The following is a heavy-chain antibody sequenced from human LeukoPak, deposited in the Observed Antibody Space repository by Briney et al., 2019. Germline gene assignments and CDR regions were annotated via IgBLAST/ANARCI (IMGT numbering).Heavy chain of an antibody. J-gene: IGHJ4*02. D-gene: IGHD3-22*01. CDR2: IYYTGST. CDR1: GGSVSDYY. V-gene: IGHV4-59*02. CDR3: ARVTGYMIEDYFDY. Sequence: SETLSLTCTISGGSVSDYYWSWIRQSPGKGLEWIGYIYYTGSTTYNPSLKSRVTISVETSKNQFSLKLRSVTAADTAVYYCARVTGYMIEDYFDYWGQGTLVTVSS.